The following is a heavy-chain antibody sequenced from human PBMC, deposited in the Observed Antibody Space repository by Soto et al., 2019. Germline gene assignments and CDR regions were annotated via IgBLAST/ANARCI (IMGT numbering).Heavy chain of an antibody. CDR1: GFTFSSYA. J-gene: IGHJ3*02. D-gene: IGHD4-17*01. Sequence: EVQLLESGGGLVQPGGSLRLSCAASGFTFSSYAMSWVRQAPGKGLEWVSAISGSGGSTYYADSVKGRFTISRDKSKNTPYLQMNSLRAEDTAVYYCAKYGDYAPDAFDIWGQGTMGTVSS. V-gene: IGHV3-23*01. CDR3: AKYGDYAPDAFDI. CDR2: ISGSGGST.